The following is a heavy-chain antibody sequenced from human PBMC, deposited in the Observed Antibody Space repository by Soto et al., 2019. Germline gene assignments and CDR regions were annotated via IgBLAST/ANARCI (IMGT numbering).Heavy chain of an antibody. Sequence: ASVKVSCKASGYTFTTYGISWVRQAPGQGLEWMGWISAYNGNINYAQRFQGRVTMTTDTSTSTSYMELRSLRSVDTAAFYCARFTGYSRSYYYMDVWGKGTTVTAP. CDR2: ISAYNGNI. V-gene: IGHV1-18*01. CDR1: GYTFTTYG. D-gene: IGHD2-15*01. CDR3: ARFTGYSRSYYYMDV. J-gene: IGHJ6*03.